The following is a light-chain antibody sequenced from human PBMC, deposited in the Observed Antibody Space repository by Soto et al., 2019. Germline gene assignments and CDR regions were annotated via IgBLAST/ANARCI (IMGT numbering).Light chain of an antibody. V-gene: IGKV1-6*01. J-gene: IGKJ1*01. Sequence: AIQMTQSPSSLSSSVGDRVTITCRASQDIRTELGWYQQNPGKAPKLLIYATSSLQGGVPSRFSGSGSGTDFTLTISSLQPEDFATYYCLQDYSYPRTFGQGTKVEIK. CDR2: ATS. CDR1: QDIRTE. CDR3: LQDYSYPRT.